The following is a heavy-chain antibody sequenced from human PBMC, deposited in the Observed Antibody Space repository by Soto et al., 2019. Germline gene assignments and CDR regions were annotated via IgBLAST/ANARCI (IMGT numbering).Heavy chain of an antibody. J-gene: IGHJ5*02. V-gene: IGHV3-21*04. CDR2: ISSSSSYI. D-gene: IGHD1-26*01. CDR1: GFTFSSYS. CDR3: TKDIVRFGDTNHNWFDP. Sequence: EVQLVESGGGLVKPGGSLRLSCAASGFTFSSYSMNWVRQAPGKGLEWVSSISSSSSYIYYADSVKGRFTISRDNAKNSLYLQMNSLRPEDTALYYCTKDIVRFGDTNHNWFDPWGQGTLVTVSS.